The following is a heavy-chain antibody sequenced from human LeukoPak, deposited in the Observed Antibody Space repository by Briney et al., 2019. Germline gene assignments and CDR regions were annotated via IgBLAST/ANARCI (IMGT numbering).Heavy chain of an antibody. CDR1: GFTVSSNY. CDR2: IYSGGST. D-gene: IGHD5-12*01. Sequence: PGGSLRLSCAASGFTVSSNYMSWVRQAPGKGPEWVSVIYSGGSTYYADSVKGRFTISRDNSKNTLYLQMNSLRAEDTAVYYCARVGWLRPSYYFDYWGQGTLVTVSS. V-gene: IGHV3-53*01. J-gene: IGHJ4*02. CDR3: ARVGWLRPSYYFDY.